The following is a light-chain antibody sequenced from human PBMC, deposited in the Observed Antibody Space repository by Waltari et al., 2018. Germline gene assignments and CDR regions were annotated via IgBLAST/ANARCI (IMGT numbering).Light chain of an antibody. CDR3: QHYVNLPAT. CDR2: HAS. V-gene: IGKV3-20*01. CDR1: QSISHY. Sequence: EVVLTQSPGTLSLSPGEGATLSCRASQSISHYLAGYQQKPGQAPRLLIYHASSRATGSPDRFSGSGSGTDFSLTISILEPEDFAVYYCQHYVNLPATFGQGTKV. J-gene: IGKJ1*01.